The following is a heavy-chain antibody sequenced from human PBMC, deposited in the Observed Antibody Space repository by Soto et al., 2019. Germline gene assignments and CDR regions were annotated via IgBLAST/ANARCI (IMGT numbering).Heavy chain of an antibody. Sequence: GSLRLSCAASGFTFSSYWMHWVRQAPGKGLVWVSRINSYGSSTSYADSLKGRFTISRDNSKNTLYLQMHSLTTEDTAVYYCAKDGTHLWSKQYYFDSWGQGALVTVSS. V-gene: IGHV3-74*01. CDR2: INSYGSST. CDR3: AKDGTHLWSKQYYFDS. D-gene: IGHD1-26*01. J-gene: IGHJ4*02. CDR1: GFTFSSYW.